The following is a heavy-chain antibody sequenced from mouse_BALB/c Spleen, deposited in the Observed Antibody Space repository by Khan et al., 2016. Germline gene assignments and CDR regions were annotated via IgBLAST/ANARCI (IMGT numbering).Heavy chain of an antibody. D-gene: IGHD2-13*01. CDR2: INTFTGEP. J-gene: IGHJ3*01. V-gene: IGHV9-3-1*01. CDR3: AVGGDYGGFAS. Sequence: QIQLVQSGPELKKPGETVKISCKASGYTFTNYGMNWVKQAPGKGLKWMGWINTFTGEPTYADDFKGRFAFSLQTSASTAYLQINNLKHEDTAAYCCAVGGDYGGFASWGQGTLVTVSA. CDR1: GYTFTNYG.